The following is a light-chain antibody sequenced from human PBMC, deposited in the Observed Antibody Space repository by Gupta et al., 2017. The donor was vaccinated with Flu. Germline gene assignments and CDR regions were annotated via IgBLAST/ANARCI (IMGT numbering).Light chain of an antibody. CDR3: SSFITSATLGV. J-gene: IGLJ3*02. CDR2: EVS. Sequence: QQHPGKAPKLILYEVSNRPSGISNRFSGSKSGNTASLTISGLQAEDEADYYRSSFITSATLGVFGGGTKLTVL. V-gene: IGLV2-14*01.